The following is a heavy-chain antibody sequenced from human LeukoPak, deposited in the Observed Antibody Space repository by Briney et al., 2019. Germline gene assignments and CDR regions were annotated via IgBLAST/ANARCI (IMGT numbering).Heavy chain of an antibody. V-gene: IGHV3-23*01. CDR2: IYENGGTT. CDR3: TRTVNSASDF. D-gene: IGHD4-23*01. J-gene: IGHJ4*02. CDR1: GFTFRSHA. Sequence: PGGSLRLSCVGSGFTFRSHAMSWVRQAPEKGLEFVSGIYENGGTTYYADSVKGRFSISRDNSKNTLYLQMNSLRIDDTAMYYCTRTVNSASDFWGQGTLVTVSS.